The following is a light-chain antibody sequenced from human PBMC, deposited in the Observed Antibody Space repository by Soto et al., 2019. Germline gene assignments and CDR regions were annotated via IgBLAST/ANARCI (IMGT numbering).Light chain of an antibody. CDR3: QQYYSTPPAYT. Sequence: DIVMTQSPDSLAVSLGERATINCKSSQSVSYSSNNKNYLAWYQQKPGQPPKLLIYWASTRGSGVPDRFSGSGSGTDFTLTISSLQAEDVAVYYCQQYYSTPPAYTFGQGTKLEIK. V-gene: IGKV4-1*01. CDR2: WAS. CDR1: QSVSYSSNNKNY. J-gene: IGKJ2*01.